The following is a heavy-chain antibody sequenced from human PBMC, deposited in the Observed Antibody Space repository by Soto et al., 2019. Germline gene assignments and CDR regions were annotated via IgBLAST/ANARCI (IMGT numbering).Heavy chain of an antibody. CDR2: ISSSSSYI. Sequence: ESGGGLVKPGGSLRLSCAASGFTFSSYSMNWVRQAPGKGLEWVSSISSSSSYIYYADSVKGRFTISRDNAKNSLYLQMNSLRAEDTAVYYCASLVVVITPDYYGMDVWGQGTTVTVSS. CDR3: ASLVVVITPDYYGMDV. V-gene: IGHV3-21*01. D-gene: IGHD3-22*01. J-gene: IGHJ6*02. CDR1: GFTFSSYS.